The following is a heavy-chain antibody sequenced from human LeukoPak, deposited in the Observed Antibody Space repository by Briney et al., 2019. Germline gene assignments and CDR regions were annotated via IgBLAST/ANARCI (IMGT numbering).Heavy chain of an antibody. CDR1: GFTFSSYW. Sequence: PGGSLRLSCAPSGFTFSSYWMSWVRRVPGKGLEWVAVMSVNGVNKYYADSVRGRFTVSRDISKNTQFLQMNSLRFEDTAVYFCVRESCSGGSCTYDPFDIWGHGTMVTVST. J-gene: IGHJ3*02. CDR3: VRESCSGGSCTYDPFDI. V-gene: IGHV3-30*03. D-gene: IGHD2-15*01. CDR2: MSVNGVNK.